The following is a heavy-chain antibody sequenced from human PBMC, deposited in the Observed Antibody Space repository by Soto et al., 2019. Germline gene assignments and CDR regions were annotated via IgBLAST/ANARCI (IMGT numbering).Heavy chain of an antibody. Sequence: QVQLVQSGAEVKKPGSSVKVSCKASGGTFSSYAISWVRQAPGQGLEWMGGIIPIFGTANYAQKFQGRVTITADXXTXTXXMELSSLRSEDTAVYYCARPGGERDGYNYQRQFDYWGQGTLVTVSS. D-gene: IGHD5-12*01. CDR1: GGTFSSYA. CDR2: IIPIFGTA. CDR3: ARPGGERDGYNYQRQFDY. J-gene: IGHJ4*02. V-gene: IGHV1-69*12.